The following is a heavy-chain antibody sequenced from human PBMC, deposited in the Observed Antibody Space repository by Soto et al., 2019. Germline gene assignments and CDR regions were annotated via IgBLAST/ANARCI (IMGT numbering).Heavy chain of an antibody. V-gene: IGHV5-51*01. D-gene: IGHD2-2*01. CDR2: IYPGDSDS. Sequence: PAESLKISCQVSGYSFTTYWIGWVREMPGKGLEGMGIIYPGDSDSRYSPSFQGQVTITAEKSISTAYLQCSSLKASDTSVYDCARLNSCGRDGMDFWGQGTYVTVSS. J-gene: IGHJ6*02. CDR3: ARLNSCGRDGMDF. CDR1: GYSFTTYW.